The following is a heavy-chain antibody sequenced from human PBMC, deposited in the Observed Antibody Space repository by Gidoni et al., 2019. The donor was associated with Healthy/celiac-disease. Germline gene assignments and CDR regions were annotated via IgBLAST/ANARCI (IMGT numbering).Heavy chain of an antibody. CDR2: ISGDGGST. D-gene: IGHD5-18*01. J-gene: IGHJ4*02. V-gene: IGHV3-43*02. CDR3: AKDINGYPDY. CDR1: GFPFDDYA. Sequence: EVQLVESGGGVVQPGGSLRLSCAASGFPFDDYAMHWVRQAPGKGLEWVSLISGDGGSTYYADSVKGRVTISRDNSKNSLYLQMNSLRTEDTALYYCAKDINGYPDYWGQGTLVTVSS.